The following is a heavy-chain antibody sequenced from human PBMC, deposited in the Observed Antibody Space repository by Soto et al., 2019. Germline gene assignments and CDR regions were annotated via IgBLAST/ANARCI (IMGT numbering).Heavy chain of an antibody. J-gene: IGHJ6*03. CDR2: IRNNVKSFTT. CDR1: GFTFSDHY. V-gene: IGHV3-72*01. Sequence: GGSLRLSCAASGFTFSDHYMDWVRQVPGKGLEWVARIRNNVKSFTTEYAASVKGRFTISRDDSKNSLYLQMNSLKTEDTAVYYCARASIVTTTPYYYYNMDVWGKGTTVTVSS. D-gene: IGHD4-4*01. CDR3: ARASIVTTTPYYYYNMDV.